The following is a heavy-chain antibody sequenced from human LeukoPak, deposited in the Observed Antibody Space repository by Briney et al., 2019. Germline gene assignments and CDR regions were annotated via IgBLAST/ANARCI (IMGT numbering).Heavy chain of an antibody. CDR1: GIPFSSFG. Sequence: GRSLRLSCAAPGIPFSSFGMHWLRQAPGKGLEWVAFIWYDGSNKYYADSVKGRFTIPRDNPKNTLYLQMNSLTAEDTAVYYRARDGTVTAGPFDPWGGGTLVTVSS. J-gene: IGHJ5*02. CDR3: ARDGTVTAGPFDP. D-gene: IGHD4-17*01. V-gene: IGHV3-33*01. CDR2: IWYDGSNK.